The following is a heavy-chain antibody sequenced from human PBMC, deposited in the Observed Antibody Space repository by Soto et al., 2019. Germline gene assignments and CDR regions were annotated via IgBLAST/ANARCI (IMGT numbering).Heavy chain of an antibody. Sequence: PSETLSLTCAVSGGSVSSSDWWSWVRQSTGKGLEWIGEIHHSGSTNYNPSLTSRVAISVDKSKNQFSLKLSSVTAADTAVYYCARTLYCGGDCYSFDSWGQGTLVTVSS. J-gene: IGHJ4*02. CDR2: IHHSGST. V-gene: IGHV4-4*02. CDR1: GGSVSSSDW. CDR3: ARTLYCGGDCYSFDS. D-gene: IGHD2-21*02.